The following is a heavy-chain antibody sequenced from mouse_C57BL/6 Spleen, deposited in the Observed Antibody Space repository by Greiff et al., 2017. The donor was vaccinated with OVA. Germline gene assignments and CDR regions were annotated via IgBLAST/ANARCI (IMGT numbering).Heavy chain of an antibody. Sequence: VQLQQSGPELVKPGASVKISCKASGYAFSSSWMNWVKQRPGKGLEWIGRIYPGDGDTNYNGKFKGKATLTADKSSSTAYMQLSSLTSEDSAVYFCARGTAQALGAMDYWGQGTSVTVSS. CDR1: GYAFSSSW. J-gene: IGHJ4*01. CDR3: ARGTAQALGAMDY. D-gene: IGHD3-2*02. V-gene: IGHV1-82*01. CDR2: IYPGDGDT.